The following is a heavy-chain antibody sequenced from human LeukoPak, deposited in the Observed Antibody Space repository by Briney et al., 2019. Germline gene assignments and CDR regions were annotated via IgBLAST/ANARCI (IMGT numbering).Heavy chain of an antibody. D-gene: IGHD2-15*01. Sequence: GGSLRLSCAASGFTFSSYAMSWVRQAPGKGLEWVAVIWYDGSNKYYADSVKGRFTISRDNSKNTLYLQMNSLRAEDTAVYYCARDSGGSSVEFYFDYWGQGTLVTVSS. CDR1: GFTFSSYA. CDR3: ARDSGGSSVEFYFDY. CDR2: IWYDGSNK. J-gene: IGHJ4*02. V-gene: IGHV3-33*08.